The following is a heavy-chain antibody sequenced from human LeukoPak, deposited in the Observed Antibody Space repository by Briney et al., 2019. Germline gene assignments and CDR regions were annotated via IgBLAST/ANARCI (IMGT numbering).Heavy chain of an antibody. Sequence: GGSLRLSCAASGFTFSSYSMNWVRQAPGKGLEWVSSISSSSSYIYYADSVKGRFTVSRDNAKNSLYLQMNSLRAEDTAVYCCASDYYGSGSYYYWGQGTLVTVSS. CDR2: ISSSSSYI. V-gene: IGHV3-21*01. J-gene: IGHJ4*02. D-gene: IGHD3-10*01. CDR1: GFTFSSYS. CDR3: ASDYYGSGSYYY.